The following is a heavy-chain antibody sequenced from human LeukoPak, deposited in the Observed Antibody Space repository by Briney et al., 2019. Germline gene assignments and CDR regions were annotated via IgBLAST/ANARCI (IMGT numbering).Heavy chain of an antibody. CDR1: GGSISSYY. CDR2: INHSGST. D-gene: IGHD3-22*01. V-gene: IGHV4-34*01. Sequence: SETLSLTCTVSGGSISSYYWNWIHQPPGKGLEWIGEINHSGSTNYNPSLKNRVTISVDTSKNQFSLKLSSVTAADTAVYYCARGSAGDSSDYYDYWGQGTLVTVSS. J-gene: IGHJ4*02. CDR3: ARGSAGDSSDYYDY.